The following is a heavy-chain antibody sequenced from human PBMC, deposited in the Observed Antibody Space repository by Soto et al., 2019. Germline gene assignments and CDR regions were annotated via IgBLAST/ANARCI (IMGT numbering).Heavy chain of an antibody. CDR3: ARHSYIAAAGTFWFDP. Sequence: SETLSLTCTVSGGSISSSSYYWGWIRQPPGKGLEWIGSIYYSGSTYYNPSLKSRVTISVDTSKNQFSLKLSSVTAADTAVYYCARHSYIAAAGTFWFDPWGQGTLVTVSS. CDR2: IYYSGST. J-gene: IGHJ5*02. CDR1: GGSISSSSYY. V-gene: IGHV4-39*01. D-gene: IGHD6-13*01.